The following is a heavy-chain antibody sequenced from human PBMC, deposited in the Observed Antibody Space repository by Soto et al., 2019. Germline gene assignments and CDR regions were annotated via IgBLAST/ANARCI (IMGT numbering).Heavy chain of an antibody. Sequence: QVQLVHSGAEVKKPGSSVKVSCKASGGTFSSYAISWVRQAPGQGLEWMGGFIPIFGTANYAQKFQCRVTITADESTSTAYMELSRLGSEDTAVYYCARDHGSSYPQAASYSFDYWGQGTLVTVSS. CDR2: FIPIFGTA. J-gene: IGHJ4*02. CDR3: ARDHGSSYPQAASYSFDY. CDR1: GGTFSSYA. V-gene: IGHV1-69*01. D-gene: IGHD6-13*01.